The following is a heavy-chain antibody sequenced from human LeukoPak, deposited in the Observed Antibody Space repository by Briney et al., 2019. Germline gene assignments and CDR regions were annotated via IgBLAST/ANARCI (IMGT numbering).Heavy chain of an antibody. V-gene: IGHV3-48*04. Sequence: PGGSLRLSCAASGFTFSSYSMNWVRQAPGKGLEWVSYISSSSTTMYYADSVKGRFTISRDNAKNSLYLQMNSLRAEDTAVYYCAREDCSSTSCSYDAFDIWGQGTMVTVSS. CDR3: AREDCSSTSCSYDAFDI. CDR1: GFTFSSYS. CDR2: ISSSSTTM. J-gene: IGHJ3*02. D-gene: IGHD2-2*01.